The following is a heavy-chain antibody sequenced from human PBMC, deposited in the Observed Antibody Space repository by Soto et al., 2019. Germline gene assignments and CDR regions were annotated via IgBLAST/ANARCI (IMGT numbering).Heavy chain of an antibody. CDR1: GFTFSGSA. V-gene: IGHV3-73*01. D-gene: IGHD6-25*01. Sequence: GGSLRLSCAGSGFTFSGSAIHWVRQASGKGPEWLGRIKSRRDNYATGYAASVNGRFTVSRDDSKNTAYLQMDSLRTEDTAVYYCVRYPDGGALGYWGQGTLVTVSS. CDR3: VRYPDGGALGY. CDR2: IKSRRDNYAT. J-gene: IGHJ4*02.